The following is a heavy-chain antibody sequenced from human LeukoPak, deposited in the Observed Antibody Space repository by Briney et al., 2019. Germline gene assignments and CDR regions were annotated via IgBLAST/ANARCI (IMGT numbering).Heavy chain of an antibody. CDR1: GFTFSSYS. D-gene: IGHD3-10*01. CDR2: IYSGGST. CDR3: ARVGSGTKLIDY. V-gene: IGHV3-66*01. J-gene: IGHJ4*02. Sequence: PGGSLRLSCAASGFTFSSYSMNWVRQAPGKGLEWVSVIYSGGSTYYADSVKGRFTISRDNAKNSLYLQMNSLRAEDTAVYYCARVGSGTKLIDYWGQGTLVTVSS.